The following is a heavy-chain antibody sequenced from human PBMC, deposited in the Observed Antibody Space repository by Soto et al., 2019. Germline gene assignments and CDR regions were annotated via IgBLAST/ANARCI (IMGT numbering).Heavy chain of an antibody. CDR2: IYWDDDE. CDR1: GFSLSTSGVG. CDR3: AHLVAGNFDY. Sequence: QITLKESGPTLVKPTQTLTLTCTFSGFSLSTSGVGVGWIRQPPGQTLEWLALIYWDDDERYSPSLKSRLTSTNDTSKTLVVLTMTNIDPVDTATYYGAHLVAGNFDYWGQGSLVTVSS. V-gene: IGHV2-5*02. J-gene: IGHJ4*02.